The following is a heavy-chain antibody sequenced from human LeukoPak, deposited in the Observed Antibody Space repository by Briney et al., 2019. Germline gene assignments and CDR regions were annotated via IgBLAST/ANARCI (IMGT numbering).Heavy chain of an antibody. Sequence: SGGSLRLSCAASGFTFSSYGMHWVRQAPGKGLEWVAFIRYDGSNKYYADSVKGRFTISRDNSKNTLYLQMNSLRAEDTAVYYCARHLSLFYGSGSYHRRESAFDIWGQGTMVTVSS. D-gene: IGHD3-10*01. CDR1: GFTFSSYG. CDR2: IRYDGSNK. J-gene: IGHJ3*02. CDR3: ARHLSLFYGSGSYHRRESAFDI. V-gene: IGHV3-30*02.